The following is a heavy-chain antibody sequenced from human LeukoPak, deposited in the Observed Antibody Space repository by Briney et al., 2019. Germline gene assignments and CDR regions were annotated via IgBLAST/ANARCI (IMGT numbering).Heavy chain of an antibody. CDR1: GFTFSDYY. CDR2: ISSSSSYT. Sequence: GGSLRLSCAASGFTFSDYYMSWIRQAPGKGLEWVSYISSSSSYTNYADSVKGRFTISRDNAKNSLYLQMNSLRAEDTAVYYCARDLKGSGVFDYWGQGALVTVSS. CDR3: ARDLKGSGVFDY. J-gene: IGHJ4*02. D-gene: IGHD3-10*01. V-gene: IGHV3-11*06.